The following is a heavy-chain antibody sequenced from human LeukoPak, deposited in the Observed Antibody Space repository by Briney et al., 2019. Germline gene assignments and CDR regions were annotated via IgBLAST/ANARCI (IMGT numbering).Heavy chain of an antibody. J-gene: IGHJ4*02. V-gene: IGHV3-23*01. D-gene: IGHD3-10*01. CDR1: GFTFSSHA. CDR2: ISGRGGSP. Sequence: GGSLRLSCAASGFTFSSHAMNWVRQAPGKGLEWVSGISGRGGSPHYADSVKGRFTISRDNSKNTLYLQMNSLRAEDTAVYYCAKVNQDGSGTYYLSYYFDYWGQGTLVTVSS. CDR3: AKVNQDGSGTYYLSYYFDY.